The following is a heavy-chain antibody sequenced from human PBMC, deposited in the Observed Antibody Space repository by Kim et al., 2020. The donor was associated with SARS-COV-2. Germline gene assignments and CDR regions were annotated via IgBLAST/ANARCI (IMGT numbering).Heavy chain of an antibody. CDR1: GFTFSSYA. Sequence: GGSLRLSCAATGFTFSSYAMSWVRQAPGKGLEWVSGISGSGGNSYYADSVKGRFTIFRDNSKNTLHLEMNSLRAEDSAVYYCAKDRQLTSVTTNFDYWGQGTLVTVSS. CDR2: ISGSGGNS. J-gene: IGHJ4*02. D-gene: IGHD4-17*01. CDR3: AKDRQLTSVTTNFDY. V-gene: IGHV3-23*01.